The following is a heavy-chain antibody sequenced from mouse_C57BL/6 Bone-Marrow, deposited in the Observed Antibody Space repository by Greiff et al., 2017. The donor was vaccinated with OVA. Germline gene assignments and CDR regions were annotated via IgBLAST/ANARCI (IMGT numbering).Heavy chain of an antibody. CDR2: IRNKANGYTT. V-gene: IGHV7-3*01. D-gene: IGHD1-1*01. CDR3: AIITTVVAKYFDV. CDR1: GFTFTDYY. J-gene: IGHJ1*03. Sequence: DVKLVESGGGLVQPGGSLSLSCAASGFTFTDYYMSWVRQPPGKALEWLGFIRNKANGYTTEYSASVKGRFTISRDNSQSILYLQMNALRAEDSATYYCAIITTVVAKYFDVWGTGTTVTVSS.